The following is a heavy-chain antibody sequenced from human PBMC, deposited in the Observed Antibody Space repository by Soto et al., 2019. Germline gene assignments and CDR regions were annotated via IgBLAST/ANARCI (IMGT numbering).Heavy chain of an antibody. CDR1: GYSFTSYW. V-gene: IGHV5-51*01. Sequence: GESLKISCKGSGYSFTSYWIGWVRQMPGKGLEWMGIIYPGDSDTRYSPSFQGQVTISADKSISTAYLQWSSLKASDTAMYYCARHGRGGDRYGSSTSCPGMDVWGQGTTVTVSS. CDR3: ARHGRGGDRYGSSTSCPGMDV. CDR2: IYPGDSDT. D-gene: IGHD2-2*01. J-gene: IGHJ6*02.